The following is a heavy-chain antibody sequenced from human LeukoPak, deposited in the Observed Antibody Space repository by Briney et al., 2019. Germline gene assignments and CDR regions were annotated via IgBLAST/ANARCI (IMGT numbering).Heavy chain of an antibody. V-gene: IGHV3-23*01. CDR1: GFTFSSFA. CDR2: ICRNAINT. CDR3: ARDPYSGNYGNYYYYYMDV. D-gene: IGHD1-26*01. J-gene: IGHJ6*03. Sequence: GGSLRLSCAASGFTFSSFAMSWVRQAPGRGLEWVSSICRNAINTYYADSVKGRFTISRDNSKNSLYLQMNSLGPEDTAVYYCARDPYSGNYGNYYYYYMDVWGKGTTVTISS.